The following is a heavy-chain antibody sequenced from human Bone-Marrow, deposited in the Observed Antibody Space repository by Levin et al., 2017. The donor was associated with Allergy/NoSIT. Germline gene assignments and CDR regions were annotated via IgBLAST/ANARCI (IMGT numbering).Heavy chain of an antibody. V-gene: IGHV3-21*01. CDR2: ISSSSSYI. CDR1: GFTFSSYS. Sequence: GESLKISCAASGFTFSSYSMNWVRQAPGKGLEWVSSISSSSSYIYYADSVKGRFTISRDNAKNSLYLQMNSLRAEDTAVYYCARDRGYGDYVAAFDIWGQGTMVTVSS. J-gene: IGHJ3*02. CDR3: ARDRGYGDYVAAFDI. D-gene: IGHD4-17*01.